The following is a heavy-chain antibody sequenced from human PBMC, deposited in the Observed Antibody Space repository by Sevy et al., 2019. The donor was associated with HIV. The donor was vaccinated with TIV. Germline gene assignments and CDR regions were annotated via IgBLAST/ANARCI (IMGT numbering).Heavy chain of an antibody. CDR3: ARAPPYGSGQNPYYQYGMDV. V-gene: IGHV3-13*01. D-gene: IGHD3-10*01. CDR2: IGTAGDT. CDR1: GFTFSSYD. J-gene: IGHJ6*02. Sequence: GGSLRLSCAASGFTFSSYDMHWVRQATGNGLEWVSTIGTAGDTYYPGSVKGRFTISRENAKNSLYLQMNSLRAGDTAMYYWARAPPYGSGQNPYYQYGMDVWGQGTTVTVSS.